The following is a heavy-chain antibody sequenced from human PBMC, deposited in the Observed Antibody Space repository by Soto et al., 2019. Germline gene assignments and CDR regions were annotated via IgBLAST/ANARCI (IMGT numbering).Heavy chain of an antibody. D-gene: IGHD4-17*01. CDR1: GFTFSSYA. Sequence: QVQLVESGGGVVQPGRSLRLSCAASGFTFSSYAMHWVRQAPGKGLEWVAVISYDGSNKYYADSVKGRFTISRDNSKNTLYLQMNSLRAEDTAVYYCASTTVTTQYGMDVWGQGTTVTVSS. V-gene: IGHV3-30-3*01. J-gene: IGHJ6*02. CDR3: ASTTVTTQYGMDV. CDR2: ISYDGSNK.